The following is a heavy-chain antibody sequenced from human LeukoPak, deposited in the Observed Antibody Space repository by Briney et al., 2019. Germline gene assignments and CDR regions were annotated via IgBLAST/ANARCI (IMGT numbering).Heavy chain of an antibody. CDR3: AREINTMIVVVTDNHAFDI. D-gene: IGHD3-22*01. CDR2: IYHSGST. J-gene: IGHJ3*02. V-gene: IGHV4-4*02. Sequence: PSGTLSLTCAVSGGSLSSSNWRSWVRQPPGKGLEWIGEIYHSGSTNYNPPLKGRVPITVDTSKNQFSLKLSPLTGRETAVYYCAREINTMIVVVTDNHAFDIWGQGTMVTVSS. CDR1: GGSLSSSNW.